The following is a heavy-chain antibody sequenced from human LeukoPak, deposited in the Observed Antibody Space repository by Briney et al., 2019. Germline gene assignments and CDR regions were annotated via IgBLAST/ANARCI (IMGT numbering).Heavy chain of an antibody. CDR1: GGTFSNYA. CDR2: IIPIFGTA. Sequence: ASVKVSCKASGGTFSNYAVTWVRQAPGQGLEWMGRIIPIFGTANYAQKFQGRVTITTDESTSTAYMELSSLRSEDTGVYYCARAGDFWSGSYFDYWGQGTLVTVPS. CDR3: ARAGDFWSGSYFDY. D-gene: IGHD3-3*01. V-gene: IGHV1-69*05. J-gene: IGHJ4*02.